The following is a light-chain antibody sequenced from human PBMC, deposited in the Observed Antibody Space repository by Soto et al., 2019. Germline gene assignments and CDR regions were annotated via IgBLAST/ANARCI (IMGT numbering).Light chain of an antibody. CDR3: SSYTSSSTLV. J-gene: IGLJ2*01. CDR2: DVS. V-gene: IGLV2-14*01. Sequence: QSALTQPASVSGSPGQAITIYYSGTSSDVGGYNYVSWYQQHPGKAPKLMIYDVSNRPSGVSNRFSGSKSGNTASLTISGLQAEDEADYYCSSYTSSSTLVFGGGTQLTVL. CDR1: SSDVGGYNY.